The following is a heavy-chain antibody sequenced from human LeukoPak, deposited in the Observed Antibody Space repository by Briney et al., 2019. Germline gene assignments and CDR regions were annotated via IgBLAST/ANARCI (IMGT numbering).Heavy chain of an antibody. CDR2: IIPILGIA. V-gene: IGHV1-69*04. CDR3: AKDPPPQGGLDY. D-gene: IGHD1-26*01. CDR1: GGTFSSYA. Sequence: ASVKVSCKASGGTFSSYAISWVRQAPGQGLEWMGRIIPILGIANYAQKFQGRVTITADKSTSTAYMELSSLRSEDTAVYYCAKDPPPQGGLDYWGQGTLVTVSS. J-gene: IGHJ4*02.